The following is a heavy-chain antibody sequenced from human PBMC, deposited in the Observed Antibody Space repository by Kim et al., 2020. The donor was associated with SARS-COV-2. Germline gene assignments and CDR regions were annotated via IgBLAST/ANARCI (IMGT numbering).Heavy chain of an antibody. J-gene: IGHJ4*01. V-gene: IGHV3-30*04. Sequence: GGSLRLSCAVSGFTFSSYAMHWVRQAPGKGLEWVAVISYDGSNKYYADSVKGRFTISRDNSKNTLYLQMNSLRAEDTAVYYCATRGIAAAGKSPFDYWG. CDR2: ISYDGSNK. CDR1: GFTFSSYA. D-gene: IGHD6-13*01. CDR3: ATRGIAAAGKSPFDY.